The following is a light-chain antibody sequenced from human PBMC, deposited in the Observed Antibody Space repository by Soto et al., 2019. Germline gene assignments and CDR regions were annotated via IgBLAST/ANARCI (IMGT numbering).Light chain of an antibody. CDR1: QSISVTY. V-gene: IGKV3-20*01. Sequence: EIVLTQSPGTLSLSPGERATLSCRASQSISVTYLAWYQQKPGQAPRLLIYTTSIRATGIPDRFSGSGSGTDFTLSISSLEPEDFAVYFCHYGTSPPWTFGLGTKVDI. CDR3: HYGTSPPWT. J-gene: IGKJ1*01. CDR2: TTS.